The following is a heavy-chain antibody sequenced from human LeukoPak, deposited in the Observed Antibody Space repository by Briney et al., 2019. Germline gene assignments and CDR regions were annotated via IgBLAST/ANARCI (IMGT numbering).Heavy chain of an antibody. CDR3: ARDIRYSGYEDKYNWFDP. V-gene: IGHV3-21*01. J-gene: IGHJ5*02. Sequence: GGSLRLSCAASGFTFSSYSMNWVRQAPGKGLEWVSSISSSSSYIYYADSVKGRFTISRDNAKNSLYLQMNSLRAEDTAVYYCARDIRYSGYEDKYNWFDPWGQGTLVTVSS. D-gene: IGHD5-12*01. CDR1: GFTFSSYS. CDR2: ISSSSSYI.